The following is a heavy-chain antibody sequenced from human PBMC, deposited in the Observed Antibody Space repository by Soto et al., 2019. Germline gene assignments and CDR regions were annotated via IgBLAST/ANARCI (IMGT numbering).Heavy chain of an antibody. CDR3: TTDSYGYNYYGMDV. V-gene: IGHV3-15*07. CDR1: GFTFSNAW. Sequence: GGSRRLSCAASGFTFSNAWMNWVRQAPGKGLEWVGRIKSKTDGGTTDYAAPVKDRFTISRDDSKNTLYLQMNSLKTEDTAVYYCTTDSYGYNYYGMDVWGQGTTVTVSS. CDR2: IKSKTDGGTT. J-gene: IGHJ6*02. D-gene: IGHD5-18*01.